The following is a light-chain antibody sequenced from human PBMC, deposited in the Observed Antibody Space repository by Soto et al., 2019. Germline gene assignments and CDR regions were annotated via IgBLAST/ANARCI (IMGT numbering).Light chain of an antibody. CDR2: LAS. J-gene: IGKJ4*01. CDR1: QGISTR. Sequence: RDSQGISTRLAWYQHKPGKAPRLLIYLASNRDGGVPSRFSGWGSGTEFTLTISSLEPEDFAVYYCQQRDNWLTFGEGTKVDIK. V-gene: IGKV3D-11*01. CDR3: QQRDNWLT.